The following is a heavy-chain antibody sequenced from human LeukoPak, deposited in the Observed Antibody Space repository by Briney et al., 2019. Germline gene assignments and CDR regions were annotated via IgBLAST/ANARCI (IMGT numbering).Heavy chain of an antibody. CDR2: IWYDGSNT. Sequence: GGSLSLSCAASGLTFSNYGMHWVRQAPGKGLEGVAVIWYDGSNTHYADSVKGRLTISRDNSKSTVYLQMNGLRAEDTAVYYCARDRRAVTTTFDSWGQGTLLTVSS. CDR1: GLTFSNYG. V-gene: IGHV3-33*01. J-gene: IGHJ4*02. CDR3: ARDRRAVTTTFDS. D-gene: IGHD4-17*01.